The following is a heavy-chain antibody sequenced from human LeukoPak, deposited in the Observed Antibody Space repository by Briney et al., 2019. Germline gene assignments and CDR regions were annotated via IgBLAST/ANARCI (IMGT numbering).Heavy chain of an antibody. CDR3: AREQQLLYNSFYMDV. V-gene: IGHV3-48*04. CDR2: ISSSTSPI. Sequence: GGSLRLSCAASGFIFKNYNMNWVRQAPGKGLEWVAYISSSTSPIYYADSVKGRFTISRGNAKNSLYLQMTSLTADDTAVYYCAREQQLLYNSFYMDVWGRGTTVTVSS. CDR1: GFIFKNYN. J-gene: IGHJ6*03. D-gene: IGHD6-19*01.